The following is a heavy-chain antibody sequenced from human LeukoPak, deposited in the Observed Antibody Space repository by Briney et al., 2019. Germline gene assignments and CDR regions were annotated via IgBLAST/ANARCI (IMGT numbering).Heavy chain of an antibody. CDR3: ARGTFGVVPDFDY. D-gene: IGHD3-3*01. CDR1: GASISGHY. CDR2: VHTSRGT. J-gene: IGHJ4*02. Sequence: SETLSLTCIVSGASISGHYWSWIRQPAGKEPEWIGRVHTSRGTNYNSSLKSRLTMSVDTSKNQFSLKLSSVTAADTAVYYCARGTFGVVPDFDYWGQGTLVTVSS. V-gene: IGHV4-4*07.